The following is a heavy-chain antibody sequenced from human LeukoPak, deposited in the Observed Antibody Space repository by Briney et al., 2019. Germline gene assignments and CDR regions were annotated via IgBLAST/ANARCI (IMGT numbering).Heavy chain of an antibody. CDR2: IRSSDSTT. J-gene: IGHJ4*02. CDR3: AKRADSSAHSFDY. CDR1: GFSFSRYG. D-gene: IGHD3-22*01. V-gene: IGHV3-48*03. Sequence: RGSLRLSCAASGFSFSRYGMKWGRQAPGTGLKWLSYIRSSDSTTYYADPVKSRFTISRDNAKNSLYLQMDSLRVEDTAVYYCAKRADSSAHSFDYWGQGTLVTVTS.